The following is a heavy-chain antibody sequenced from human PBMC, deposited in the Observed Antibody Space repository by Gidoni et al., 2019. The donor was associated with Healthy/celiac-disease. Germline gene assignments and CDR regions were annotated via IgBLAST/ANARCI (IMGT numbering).Heavy chain of an antibody. CDR3: ARGGGGCSGGSCYWNWFDP. CDR2: SNHSGST. V-gene: IGHV4-34*01. D-gene: IGHD2-15*01. CDR1: GGSSRGSY. J-gene: IGHJ5*02. Sequence: VQLQQRGAALLQPSETLSLTCAVHGGSSRGSYWSWISQPPGKGLKWIGKSNHSGSTNYNRSLKSRVTISVDTSKNQFSRKLSSVTAADTAVYYCARGGGGCSGGSCYWNWFDPWGQGTLVTVSS.